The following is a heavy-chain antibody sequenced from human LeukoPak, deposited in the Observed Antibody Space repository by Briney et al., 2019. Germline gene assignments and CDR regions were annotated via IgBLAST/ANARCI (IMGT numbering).Heavy chain of an antibody. J-gene: IGHJ4*02. V-gene: IGHV4-4*07. Sequence: SETLSLTCTVSGGSISSYHWSWIRQPAGKGLEWIGHIDTSGTTNYNPSLKSRVTMSTDRSKNQFSLKLSSVTAADTAIYYCARDAKYYFGSRTYFFYEYWGQGTLLTVSS. CDR3: ARDAKYYFGSRTYFFYEY. CDR2: IDTSGTT. D-gene: IGHD3-10*01. CDR1: GGSISSYH.